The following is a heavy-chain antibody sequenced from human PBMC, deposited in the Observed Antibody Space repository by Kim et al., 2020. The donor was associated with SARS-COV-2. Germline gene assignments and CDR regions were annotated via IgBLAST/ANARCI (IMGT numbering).Heavy chain of an antibody. D-gene: IGHD6-13*01. Sequence: SETLSLTCAVYGGSFSGYYWSWIRQPPGKGLEWIGEINHSGSTNYNPSLKSRVTISVDTSKNQFSLKLSSVTAADTAVYYCARNIAAAYDSAFDIWGQGTMVTVSS. CDR3: ARNIAAAYDSAFDI. CDR2: INHSGST. V-gene: IGHV4-34*01. CDR1: GGSFSGYY. J-gene: IGHJ3*02.